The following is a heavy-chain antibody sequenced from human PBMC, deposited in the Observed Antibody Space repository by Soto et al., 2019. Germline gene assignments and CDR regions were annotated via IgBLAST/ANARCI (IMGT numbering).Heavy chain of an antibody. CDR3: ARDDERVVPAAMPTTRNYYYYGMDV. Sequence: SETLSLTCTVSGGSVSSGSYYWSWIRQPPGKGLEWIGYIYYSGSTNYNPSLKSRVTISVDTSKNQFSLKLSSVTAAVTAVYYCARDDERVVPAAMPTTRNYYYYGMDVWGQGTTVTVSS. CDR2: IYYSGST. J-gene: IGHJ6*02. V-gene: IGHV4-61*01. CDR1: GGSVSSGSYY. D-gene: IGHD2-2*01.